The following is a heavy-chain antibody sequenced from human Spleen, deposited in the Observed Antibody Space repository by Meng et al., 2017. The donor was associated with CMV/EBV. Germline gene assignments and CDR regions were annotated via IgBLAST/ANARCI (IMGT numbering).Heavy chain of an antibody. CDR2: IKQDGSEK. CDR1: GFTFSSYW. J-gene: IGHJ6*02. D-gene: IGHD4-11*01. V-gene: IGHV3-7*01. CDR3: AILSNYYYYGMDV. Sequence: GGSLRLSCAASGFTFSSYWMSWVRQAPGKGLEWVANIKQDGSEKYYVDSVKGRFTISRDNAKNSLYLQMNSLRAEDTAVYYCAILSNYYYYGMDVWGQGTTVTVSS.